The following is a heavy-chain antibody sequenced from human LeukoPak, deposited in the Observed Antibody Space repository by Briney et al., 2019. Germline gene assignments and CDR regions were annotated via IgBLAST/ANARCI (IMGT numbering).Heavy chain of an antibody. CDR1: GFTFSSYA. V-gene: IGHV3-30*04. CDR2: ISYDGSNK. Sequence: GRSLRLSCAAPGFTFSSYAMHWVCQAPGKGLEWVAVISYDGSNKYYADSVKGRFTISRDNSKNTLYLQMNSLRAEDTAVYYCARDHYSSGSYWGQGTLVTVSS. D-gene: IGHD6-19*01. CDR3: ARDHYSSGSY. J-gene: IGHJ4*02.